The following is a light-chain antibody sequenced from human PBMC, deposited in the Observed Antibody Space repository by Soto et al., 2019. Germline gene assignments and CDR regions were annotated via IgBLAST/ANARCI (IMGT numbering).Light chain of an antibody. CDR1: QDIAKN. Sequence: IQMNQSPSSLYASVGDRVTITCQASQDIAKNLNWYQQKPGKAPKLLIYDASSLQKGVPSRFSGSGSATHFTFTISSLQYEDIATYYCQQYDNLLPITFGQGTRLEIK. V-gene: IGKV1-33*01. CDR2: DAS. CDR3: QQYDNLLPIT. J-gene: IGKJ5*01.